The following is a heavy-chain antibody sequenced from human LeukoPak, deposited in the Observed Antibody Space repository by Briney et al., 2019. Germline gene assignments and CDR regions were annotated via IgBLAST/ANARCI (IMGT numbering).Heavy chain of an antibody. CDR2: IYYSGST. J-gene: IGHJ4*02. Sequence: PSETLSLTCTVSGGSISSSSYYWGWIRQPPGKGLEWIGSIYYSGSTYYNPSLKSRVTISVDTSKNQFSLKLSSVTAADTAVYYCARDHWGMVARYFDYWGQGTLVTVSS. CDR3: ARDHWGMVARYFDY. D-gene: IGHD2-8*01. V-gene: IGHV4-39*07. CDR1: GGSISSSSYY.